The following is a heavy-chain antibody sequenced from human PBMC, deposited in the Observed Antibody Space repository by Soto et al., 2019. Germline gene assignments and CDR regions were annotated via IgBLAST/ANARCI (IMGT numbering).Heavy chain of an antibody. D-gene: IGHD3-22*01. CDR2: ISSNSNYK. CDR1: GFTFSDYY. CDR3: ARATRYYHTSGSDS. V-gene: IGHV3-11*06. J-gene: IGHJ4*02. Sequence: GGSLRLSCAASGFTFSDYYMSWIRQAPGKGLEWISYISSNSNYKNHADSVRGRFTISRDNAKNSLYLQMNSLRADDTAVYYCARATRYYHTSGSDSWGQGALVNVSS.